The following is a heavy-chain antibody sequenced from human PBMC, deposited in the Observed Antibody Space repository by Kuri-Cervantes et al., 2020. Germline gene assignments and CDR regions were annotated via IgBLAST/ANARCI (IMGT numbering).Heavy chain of an antibody. CDR1: GGSFSGYY. D-gene: IGHD3-10*01. CDR3: ARLTDSGMVRAHFDY. J-gene: IGHJ4*02. CDR2: INHSGST. Sequence: SETLSLTCAVYGGSFSGYYWSCIRQPPGKGLEWIGEINHSGSTNYNPSLKSRVTISVDTSKNQFSLKLSSVTAADTAVYYCARLTDSGMVRAHFDYWGQGTLVTVSS. V-gene: IGHV4-34*01.